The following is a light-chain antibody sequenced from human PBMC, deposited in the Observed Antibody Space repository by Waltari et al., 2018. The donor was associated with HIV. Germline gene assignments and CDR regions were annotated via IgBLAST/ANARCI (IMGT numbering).Light chain of an antibody. J-gene: IGLJ3*02. CDR2: SNH. Sequence: QSILTQPPSTSGTPGQRVTISCSGSGSNIGSNSVSWYQLLLGTAPKCLIHSNHHRPSGVPARFSGSKSATSASLAIGGLRSEDEADYYCAAWDDSLSGPVFGGGTKLTVL. CDR1: GSNIGSNS. V-gene: IGLV1-47*01. CDR3: AAWDDSLSGPV.